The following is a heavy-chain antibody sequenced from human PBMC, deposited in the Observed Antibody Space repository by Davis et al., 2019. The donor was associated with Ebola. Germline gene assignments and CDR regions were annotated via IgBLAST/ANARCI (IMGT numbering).Heavy chain of an antibody. CDR1: GFTSSNYA. V-gene: IGHV3-23*01. CDR2: LSVTGADI. Sequence: GESLKISCAAPGFTSSNYAMSWVRQAPGGGLEWVAGLSVTGADIKYADSVRGRFSISRDDSKNTLYLQMDSLRPEDTAVFYCAEGGTNNFLGANWGQGTLVTVSS. J-gene: IGHJ4*02. CDR3: AEGGTNNFLGAN. D-gene: IGHD2-8*01.